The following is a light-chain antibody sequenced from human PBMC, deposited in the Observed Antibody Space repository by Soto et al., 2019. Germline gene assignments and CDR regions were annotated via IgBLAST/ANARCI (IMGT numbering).Light chain of an antibody. CDR1: SGSIASNY. V-gene: IGLV6-57*01. Sequence: NFMLTQPHSVSESPGKTVTISCTRSSGSIASNYVQWYQQRPGSSPSTVIFDDRQRPSGVPDRFSGSIDSSSNSASLTISGLQTEDEADYYCQSFDSSNYVFGTGTKVTVL. CDR3: QSFDSSNYV. CDR2: DDR. J-gene: IGLJ1*01.